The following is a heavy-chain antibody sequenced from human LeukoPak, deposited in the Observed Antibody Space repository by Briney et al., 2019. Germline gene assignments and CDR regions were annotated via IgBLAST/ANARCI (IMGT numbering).Heavy chain of an antibody. CDR2: IGTAGDT. CDR1: GLTFSNND. J-gene: IGHJ4*02. D-gene: IGHD3-10*01. CDR3: ARGGWFGELLRPFDY. V-gene: IGHV3-13*01. Sequence: PGGSLRLSCAASGLTFSNNDMHWVRQATGKGLEWVSAIGTAGDTYYSGSVKGRFTISRENAKNSLYLQMNSLKAGDTAVYYCARGGWFGELLRPFDYWGQGSLVTVSS.